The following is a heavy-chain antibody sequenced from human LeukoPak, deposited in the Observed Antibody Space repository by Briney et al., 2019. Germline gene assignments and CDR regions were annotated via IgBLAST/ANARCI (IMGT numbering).Heavy chain of an antibody. CDR1: GGSISSSSYY. J-gene: IGHJ5*02. Sequence: NPSETLSLTCTVSGGSISSSSYYWGWIRQPPGKGLEWIGSIYYSGSTYYNPSLKSRVTISVDTSKNQFSLKLSSVTAADTAVYYCARSITMVRGVIFWFDPWGQGTLVTVSS. V-gene: IGHV4-39*01. CDR3: ARSITMVRGVIFWFDP. CDR2: IYYSGST. D-gene: IGHD3-10*01.